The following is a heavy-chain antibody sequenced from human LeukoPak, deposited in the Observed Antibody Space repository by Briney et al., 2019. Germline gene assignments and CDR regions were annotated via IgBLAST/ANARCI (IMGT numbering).Heavy chain of an antibody. V-gene: IGHV4-34*01. J-gene: IGHJ4*02. CDR2: INHSGST. D-gene: IGHD6-13*01. CDR1: GGSFSGYY. Sequence: SETLSLTCAVYGGSFSGYYWSWIRQPPGKGLEWIGEINHSGSTNYNPSLKSRVTISVDTSKNQFSLRLTSVTAADTAVYYCARERIAAAGSFDYWGQGTLVTVSS. CDR3: ARERIAAAGSFDY.